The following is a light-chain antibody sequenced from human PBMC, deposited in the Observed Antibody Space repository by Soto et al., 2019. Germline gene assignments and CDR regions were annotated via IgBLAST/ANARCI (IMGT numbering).Light chain of an antibody. CDR1: QGVGSN. J-gene: IGKJ4*01. CDR2: DAS. V-gene: IGKV3-15*01. Sequence: IVVTQSPATLSVSPGERVTLSCRASQGVGSNLAWYQQRPGQAPRLLIYDASTRATGTPDRFSGSGSGTEFTLTISSLQSEDFAVYYCQQFNIWPHMLSFGGGTKLEMK. CDR3: QQFNIWPHMLS.